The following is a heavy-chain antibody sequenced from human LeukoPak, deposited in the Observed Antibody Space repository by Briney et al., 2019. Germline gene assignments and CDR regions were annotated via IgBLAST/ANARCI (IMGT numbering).Heavy chain of an antibody. V-gene: IGHV3-7*01. CDR3: ARQTAYYDSSGYLYYYYYYYMDV. J-gene: IGHJ6*03. CDR1: GLTFSIHW. CDR2: IKQDGSEK. Sequence: QTGGSLRLSCAASGLTFSIHWMNWVRQAPGKGLEWVANIKQDGSEKYYVDSVKGRFTISRDNAKNSLYLQMNSLRAEDTAVYYCARQTAYYDSSGYLYYYYYYYMDVWGRGTTVTISS. D-gene: IGHD3-22*01.